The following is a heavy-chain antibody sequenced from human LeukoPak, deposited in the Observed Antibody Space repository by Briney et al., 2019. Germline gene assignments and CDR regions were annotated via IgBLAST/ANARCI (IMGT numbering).Heavy chain of an antibody. CDR1: GFTFSSYA. V-gene: IGHV3-23*01. CDR2: ISGSGGST. Sequence: GGSLRLSCAASGFTFSSYAMSWVRQAPGKGLEWVSAISGSGGSTYYADSVKGRFTTSRDNSKNTLYLQMNSLRAEDTAVYYCATQYYYGSGSYYVYWYFDLWGRGTLVTVSS. J-gene: IGHJ2*01. CDR3: ATQYYYGSGSYYVYWYFDL. D-gene: IGHD3-10*01.